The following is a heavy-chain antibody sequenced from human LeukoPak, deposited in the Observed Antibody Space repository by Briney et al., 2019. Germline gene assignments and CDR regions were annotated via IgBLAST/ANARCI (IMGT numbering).Heavy chain of an antibody. V-gene: IGHV3-74*01. CDR3: VRGRGSYGWFDP. D-gene: IGHD3-10*01. Sequence: GGSLRLSCAASGFTSSSYWMHWVRQVPGKGLVWVSRISGDGTARNYADSVKGRFTISRDDTKNTVDLQMNSLRGEDTAVYYCVRGRGSYGWFDPWGQGTLVTVSS. J-gene: IGHJ5*02. CDR1: GFTSSSYW. CDR2: ISGDGTAR.